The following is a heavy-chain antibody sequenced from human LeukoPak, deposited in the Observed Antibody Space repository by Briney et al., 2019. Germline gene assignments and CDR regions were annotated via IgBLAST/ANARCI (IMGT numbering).Heavy chain of an antibody. J-gene: IGHJ4*02. CDR3: ARAGIEMATIFLAY. D-gene: IGHD5-24*01. V-gene: IGHV4-38-2*02. CDR2: IYYSGST. Sequence: KPSETLSLTCTVSGYSISSGYYWGWIRQPPGKGLEWIGSIYYSGSTYYNPSLKSRVTISVDKSKNQFSLKLSSVTAADTAVYYCARAGIEMATIFLAYWGQGTLVTVSS. CDR1: GYSISSGYY.